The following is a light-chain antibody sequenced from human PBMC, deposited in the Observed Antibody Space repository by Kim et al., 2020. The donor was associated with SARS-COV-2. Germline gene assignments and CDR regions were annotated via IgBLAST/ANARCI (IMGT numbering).Light chain of an antibody. CDR3: QAWDSSYVV. V-gene: IGLV3-1*01. Sequence: SVSPGQTASITCSGDKLGDKYACWYQQKPGQSPVLVIYQDSKRPSGIPERFFGSNSGNTATLTISGTQAMDEADYYCQAWDSSYVVFGGGTQLTVL. CDR1: KLGDKY. CDR2: QDS. J-gene: IGLJ2*01.